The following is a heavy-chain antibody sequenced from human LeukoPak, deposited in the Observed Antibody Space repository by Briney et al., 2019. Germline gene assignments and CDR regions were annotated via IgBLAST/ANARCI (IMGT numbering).Heavy chain of an antibody. V-gene: IGHV3-23*05. CDR1: GFTFSDYA. Sequence: GGSLRLSCVASGFTFSDYAMNWVRQAPGKGLEWVSTFKTNYNQVYYAESVRGRFTISTDNSKNTAYLQMNSLRVENTALYYCARSVPDYTRFDFWGQGALVTVSS. D-gene: IGHD4-11*01. J-gene: IGHJ4*02. CDR3: ARSVPDYTRFDF. CDR2: FKTNYNQV.